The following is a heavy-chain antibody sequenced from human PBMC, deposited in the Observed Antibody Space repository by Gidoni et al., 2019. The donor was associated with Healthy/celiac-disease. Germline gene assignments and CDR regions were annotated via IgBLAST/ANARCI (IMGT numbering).Heavy chain of an antibody. CDR2: ISWNSGSI. D-gene: IGHD2-2*02. Sequence: EVQLVESGGGLVQPGRSLRLSCAASGFTFDDYAMHWVRQAPGKGLEWVSGISWNSGSIGYADSVKGRFTISRDNAKNSLYLQMNSLRAEDTALYYCAKDPREHQLLYGSWFDPWGQGTLVTVSS. V-gene: IGHV3-9*01. CDR1: GFTFDDYA. CDR3: AKDPREHQLLYGSWFDP. J-gene: IGHJ5*02.